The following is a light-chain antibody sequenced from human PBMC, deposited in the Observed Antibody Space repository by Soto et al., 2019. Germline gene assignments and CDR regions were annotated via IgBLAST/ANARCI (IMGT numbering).Light chain of an antibody. CDR3: SSYTSSSLYV. CDR2: DVN. Sequence: QSALTQPASVSGSPGQSITLSCTGTSCDVGGYNYVSWYQQHPGKAPKLMIYDVNNRPSGVSNRFSGSKSGNTASLTISGLQAEDEADYYCSSYTSSSLYVFGTGTKLTVL. V-gene: IGLV2-14*01. J-gene: IGLJ1*01. CDR1: SCDVGGYNY.